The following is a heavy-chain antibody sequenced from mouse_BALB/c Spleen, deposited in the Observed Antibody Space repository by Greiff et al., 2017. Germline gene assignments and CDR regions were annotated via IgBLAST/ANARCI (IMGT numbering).Heavy chain of an antibody. J-gene: IGHJ4*01. CDR1: GYSITSDYA. CDR3: ARWGHYYAMDY. V-gene: IGHV3-2*02. CDR2: ISYSGST. Sequence: EVKLMESGPGLVKPSQSLSLTCTVTGYSITSDYAWNWIRQFPGNKLEWMGYISYSGSTSYNPSLKSRISITRDTSKNQFFLQLNSVTTEDTATYYCARWGHYYAMDYWGQGTSVTVSS.